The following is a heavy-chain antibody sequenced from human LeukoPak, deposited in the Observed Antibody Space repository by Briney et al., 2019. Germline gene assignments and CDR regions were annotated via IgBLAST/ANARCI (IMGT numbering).Heavy chain of an antibody. CDR1: GFTFNNYP. Sequence: PGGSLRLSCAASGFTFNNYPMSWVRQAPGKGLEWVSSISSSSSYIYYADSVKGRFTISRDNAKNSLYLQMNSLRVEDTALYYCARRAPSHDFDDWGQGTLVTVSS. J-gene: IGHJ4*02. CDR3: ARRAPSHDFDD. CDR2: ISSSSSYI. V-gene: IGHV3-21*01.